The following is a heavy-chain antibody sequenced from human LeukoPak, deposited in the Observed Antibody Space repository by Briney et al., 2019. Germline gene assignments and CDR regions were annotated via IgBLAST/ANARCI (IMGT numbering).Heavy chain of an antibody. CDR2: IIPIFGTA. J-gene: IGHJ6*03. D-gene: IGHD3-10*01. Sequence: SVKVSCKASGGTFSSYAISWVRQAPGQGLEWMGGIIPIFGTANYAQKFRGRVTITADKSTSTAYMELSSLRSEDTAVYYCARADGSGRPYYYYMDVWGKGTTVTVSS. CDR3: ARADGSGRPYYYYMDV. CDR1: GGTFSSYA. V-gene: IGHV1-69*06.